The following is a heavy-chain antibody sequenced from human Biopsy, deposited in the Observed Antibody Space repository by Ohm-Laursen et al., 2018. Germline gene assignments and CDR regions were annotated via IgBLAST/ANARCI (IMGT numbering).Heavy chain of an antibody. J-gene: IGHJ4*02. CDR3: ARGGSGSFPFDY. CDR1: GGSISSNNYY. CDR2: LSYSGNT. Sequence: GTLSLTCPVSGGSISSNNYYWGWIRQPPGKGLEWIGSLSYSGNTYSNPSLKSRVTISVDTSKKQFFLKLTSVTAADTAVYYCARGGSGSFPFDYWGPGTLVTVSS. V-gene: IGHV4-39*01. D-gene: IGHD3-10*01.